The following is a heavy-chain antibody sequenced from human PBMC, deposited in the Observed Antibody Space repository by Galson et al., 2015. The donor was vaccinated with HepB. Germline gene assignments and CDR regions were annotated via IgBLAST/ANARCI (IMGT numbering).Heavy chain of an antibody. Sequence: SVKVSCKASGYTFINYGFTWVRQAPGQGLEWVGWISADNGHSNYAQKFQGRVTMTTDTSTSTAYMELKSLRSDDTAVYYCATPDSYSSSSDFAYWGQGTLVTVSS. J-gene: IGHJ4*02. CDR2: ISADNGHS. CDR3: ATPDSYSSSSDFAY. D-gene: IGHD6-6*01. V-gene: IGHV1-18*01. CDR1: GYTFINYG.